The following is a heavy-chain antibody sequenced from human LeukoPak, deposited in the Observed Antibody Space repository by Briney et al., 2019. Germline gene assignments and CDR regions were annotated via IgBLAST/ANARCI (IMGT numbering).Heavy chain of an antibody. CDR2: ISSNGGST. CDR3: ARGGATVTTTTFDY. V-gene: IGHV3-64*01. J-gene: IGHJ4*02. CDR1: GFTFSSYA. D-gene: IGHD4-4*01. Sequence: PGGSLRLSCAASGFTFSSYAMPWVRQAPGKGLEYVSAISSNGGSTYYANSVKGRFTISRDNSKNTLYLQMGSLRAEDMAVYYCARGGATVTTTTFDYWGQGTLVTVSS.